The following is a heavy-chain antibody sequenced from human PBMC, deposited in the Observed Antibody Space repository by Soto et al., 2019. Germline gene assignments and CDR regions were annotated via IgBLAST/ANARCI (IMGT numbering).Heavy chain of an antibody. D-gene: IGHD4-4*01. J-gene: IGHJ4*02. V-gene: IGHV1-69*01. Sequence: QVRLVQSGAEVRKTGSSVKVSCKTSGGAFSNYAIVWVRQAPGQGLEWMGEILPRLKTPTYAQKFQGRVTLTADELTTTAYMELSSLTHEDTAVYYCARDLDDGGNSVYYFWGQGTLVTVSS. CDR1: GGAFSNYA. CDR3: ARDLDDGGNSVYYF. CDR2: ILPRLKTP.